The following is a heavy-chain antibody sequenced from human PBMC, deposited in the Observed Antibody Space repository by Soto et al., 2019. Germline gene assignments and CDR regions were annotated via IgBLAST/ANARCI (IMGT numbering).Heavy chain of an antibody. D-gene: IGHD2-21*02. CDR3: ARSPARRSCIGIDCYYFDY. J-gene: IGHJ4*02. V-gene: IGHV3-30*03. CDR1: GFTFSTYG. CDR2: ISYDGSNK. Sequence: QVQLVESGGGVVQPGRSLRLSCAASGFTFSTYGMHWVRQAPGKGLEWVAVISYDGSNKFYADSVKGRFTISRDNSQNTLYLQMNSLRTEDTAVYYCARSPARRSCIGIDCYYFDYWGQGTLVTVSS.